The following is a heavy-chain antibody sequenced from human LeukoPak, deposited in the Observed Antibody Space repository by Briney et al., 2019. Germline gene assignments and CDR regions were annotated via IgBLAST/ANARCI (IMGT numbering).Heavy chain of an antibody. D-gene: IGHD3-3*01. CDR1: RFTFSSYW. CDR3: ARDAYYDFWSGYPRYFDY. V-gene: IGHV3-7*01. Sequence: GGSLRLSCAASRFTFSSYWMSWVRQAPGKGLEWVANIKQDGTEKYYVDSVKGRFTISTDNAKNSLYLQMNSLRAEDTAVYYCARDAYYDFWSGYPRYFDYWGQGTLVTVSS. J-gene: IGHJ4*02. CDR2: IKQDGTEK.